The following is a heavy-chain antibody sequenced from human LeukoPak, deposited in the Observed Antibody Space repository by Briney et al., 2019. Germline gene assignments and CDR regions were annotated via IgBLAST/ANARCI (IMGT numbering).Heavy chain of an antibody. D-gene: IGHD6-19*01. J-gene: IGHJ4*02. CDR1: GFTFSSHA. CDR3: AKVGSGSYYFDY. CDR2: ISGSGGTT. Sequence: PGGSLRLSCAASGFTFSSHAMSSVRQAPGKGLEWVSGISGSGGTTYYADSVKGRFTISRDNSKNTLYLQMNSLRAEDTAAYYCAKVGSGSYYFDYWGQGTLVTVS. V-gene: IGHV3-23*01.